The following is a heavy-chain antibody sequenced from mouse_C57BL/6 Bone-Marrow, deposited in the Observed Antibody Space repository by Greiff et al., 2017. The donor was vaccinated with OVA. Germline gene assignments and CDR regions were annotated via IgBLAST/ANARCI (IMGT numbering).Heavy chain of an antibody. CDR2: IDPSDSYT. CDR3: ARYYYGSSLYAMDY. CDR1: GYTFTSYW. D-gene: IGHD1-1*01. Sequence: QVQLQQPGAELVMPGASVKLSCKASGYTFTSYWMHWVKQRPGQGLEWIGEIDPSDSYTNYHQKFQGKSTLTVDKSSSTAYMQLSSLTSEDSAVYYCARYYYGSSLYAMDYWGQGTSVTVSS. J-gene: IGHJ4*01. V-gene: IGHV1-69*01.